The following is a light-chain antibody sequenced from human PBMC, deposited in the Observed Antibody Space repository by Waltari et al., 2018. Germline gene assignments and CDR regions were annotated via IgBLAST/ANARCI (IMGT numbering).Light chain of an antibody. J-gene: IGLJ3*02. CDR3: TSYTSSSTWV. CDR1: SSDVGAYNH. Sequence: QSALTQPASVSGFPGQSITISCTGASSDVGAYNHAPWYQQHPGKAPKLMIYGVANRPSGVSNRFSGSKSGNTASLTISGLQAEDEADYYCTSYTSSSTWVFGGGTKLTVL. CDR2: GVA. V-gene: IGLV2-14*03.